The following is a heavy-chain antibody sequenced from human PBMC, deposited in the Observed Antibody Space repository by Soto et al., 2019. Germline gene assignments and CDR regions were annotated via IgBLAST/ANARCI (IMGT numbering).Heavy chain of an antibody. J-gene: IGHJ6*02. CDR1: GGTFSSYT. D-gene: IGHD2-2*01. V-gene: IGHV1-69*04. Sequence: ASVKVSCKAFGGTFSSYTISWVRQAPGQGLEWMGRIIPILGIANYAQKFQGRVTITADKSTSTAYMELSSLRSDDTAVYYCAREGLVLVPTTVNSDYYYYAMDVWGQGTTVTVSS. CDR3: AREGLVLVPTTVNSDYYYYAMDV. CDR2: IIPILGIA.